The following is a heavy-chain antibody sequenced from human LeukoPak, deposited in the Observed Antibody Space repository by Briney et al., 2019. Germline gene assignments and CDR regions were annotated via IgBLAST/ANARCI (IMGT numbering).Heavy chain of an antibody. Sequence: GGPLRLSCAAPGFTFSSYWMHWLRPAPGKGLVWVSRINSDGSSTSYADSVTGRFTISRDNAKNTLYLQMNSLRAEDTAVYYCARDTAVAGTRYYYYYMDVWGKGTTVTVSS. CDR3: ARDTAVAGTRYYYYYMDV. CDR2: INSDGSST. V-gene: IGHV3-74*01. D-gene: IGHD6-19*01. J-gene: IGHJ6*03. CDR1: GFTFSSYW.